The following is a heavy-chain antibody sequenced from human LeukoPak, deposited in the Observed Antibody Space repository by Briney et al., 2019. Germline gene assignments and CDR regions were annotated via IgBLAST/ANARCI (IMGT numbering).Heavy chain of an antibody. J-gene: IGHJ6*03. CDR1: GFTFSSYA. CDR3: ARAYSERYGLGYYYMDV. D-gene: IGHD1-26*01. V-gene: IGHV3-23*01. CDR2: ISGSGGNT. Sequence: GGSLRLSCAASGFTFSSYAMNWVRQAPGKGLEWVSSISGSGGNTYYADSVKGRFTISRDNSKNTLYLQMNSLRAEDTAVYYCARAYSERYGLGYYYMDVWGKGTTVTISS.